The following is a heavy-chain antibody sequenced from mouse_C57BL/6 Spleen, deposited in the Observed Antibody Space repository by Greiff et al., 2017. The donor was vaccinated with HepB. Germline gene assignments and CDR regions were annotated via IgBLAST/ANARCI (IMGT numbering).Heavy chain of an antibody. CDR2: ISYDGSN. D-gene: IGHD1-1*01. CDR1: GYSITSGYY. V-gene: IGHV3-6*01. Sequence: DVQLVESGPGLVKPSQSLSLTCSVTGYSITSGYYWNWIRQFPGNKLEWMGYISYDGSNNYNPSLKKRISITRDTSKNQFFLKLNSVTTEDTATLYCARGGDYYGSLFAYWGQGTLVTVSA. CDR3: ARGGDYYGSLFAY. J-gene: IGHJ3*01.